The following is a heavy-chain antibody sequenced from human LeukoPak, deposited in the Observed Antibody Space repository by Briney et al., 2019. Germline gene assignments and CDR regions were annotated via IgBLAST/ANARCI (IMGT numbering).Heavy chain of an antibody. Sequence: SETLSLTCTVSGGSISSYYWSWIRQPPGKGLEWIGYIYYSGSTNYNPSLKSRVTISVDTSKNQFSLKLSSVTAADTAAYYCARSNDWLFDYWGQGTLVTVSS. CDR2: IYYSGST. CDR3: ARSNDWLFDY. J-gene: IGHJ4*02. CDR1: GGSISSYY. V-gene: IGHV4-59*01. D-gene: IGHD1-1*01.